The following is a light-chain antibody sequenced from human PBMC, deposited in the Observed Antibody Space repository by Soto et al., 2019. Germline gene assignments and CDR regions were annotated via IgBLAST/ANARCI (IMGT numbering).Light chain of an antibody. J-gene: IGKJ1*01. CDR1: QSVSSN. Sequence: EVVMTQSPAPLSLSPGERATLSCRASQSVSSNLAWYQQKPGQAPRLLIYGASTRATGIPARFSGSGSGTEFTLTISSLQSEDFAVYYCQKYNNWPRKFGQGTKVDIK. CDR3: QKYNNWPRK. V-gene: IGKV3-15*01. CDR2: GAS.